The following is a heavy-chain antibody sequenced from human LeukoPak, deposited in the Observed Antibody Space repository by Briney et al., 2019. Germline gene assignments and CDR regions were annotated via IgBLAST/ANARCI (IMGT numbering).Heavy chain of an antibody. V-gene: IGHV3-9*01. D-gene: IGHD6-13*01. J-gene: IGHJ4*02. CDR1: GFIFDDYA. CDR3: AKDITGRIAVAGL. CDR2: ISWNSGVI. Sequence: GGSLRLSCAASGFIFDDYAMHLVRQAPGKGLEWVSGISWNSGVIDYADSVRGRFTISRDNAMNSLYLQMKSLRAEDTAFYYCAKDITGRIAVAGLWGQGTMVTVSS.